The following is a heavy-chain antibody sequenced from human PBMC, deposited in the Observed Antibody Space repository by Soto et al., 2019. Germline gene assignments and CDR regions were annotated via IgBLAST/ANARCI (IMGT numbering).Heavy chain of an antibody. CDR3: TRGGSSSPYYDPMDV. CDR1: GFILSDHY. Sequence: EVQLVESGGGLVQPGGSLRLACTASGFILSDHYMDWVRQAPGKGLEWIGRSRDKGNSYTTQYAASVKGRFTISRDESKDSLYLQIDNLKPEDTAVYFCTRGGSSSPYYDPMDVWGQGTTVIISS. D-gene: IGHD6-6*01. CDR2: SRDKGNSYTT. J-gene: IGHJ6*02. V-gene: IGHV3-72*01.